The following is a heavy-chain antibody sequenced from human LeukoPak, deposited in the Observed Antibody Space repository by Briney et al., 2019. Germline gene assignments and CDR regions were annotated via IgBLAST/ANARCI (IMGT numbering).Heavy chain of an antibody. J-gene: IGHJ6*02. V-gene: IGHV3-48*04. Sequence: GGSLRLSCAASGFTFSSYAMSWVRQAPGKGLEWVSYISSSSSTIYYADSVKGRFTISRDNAKDSLYLQMNSLRAEDTAVYYCARDGPGDYYYYGMDVWGQGTTVTVSS. D-gene: IGHD3-10*01. CDR3: ARDGPGDYYYYGMDV. CDR2: ISSSSSTI. CDR1: GFTFSSYA.